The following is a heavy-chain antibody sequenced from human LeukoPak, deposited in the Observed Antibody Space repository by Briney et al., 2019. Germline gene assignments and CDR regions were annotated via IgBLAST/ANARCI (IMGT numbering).Heavy chain of an antibody. CDR3: ARKYCSSTSCPEPYYYYIDV. D-gene: IGHD2-2*01. V-gene: IGHV3-21*01. CDR1: GFTFSSYS. J-gene: IGHJ6*03. CDR2: ISSSSSYI. Sequence: PGGSLRLSCAASGFTFSSYSMNWVRQAPGKGLEWVSSISSSSSYIYYADSVKGRFTISRDNAKNSLYLQMNSLRAEDTAVYYCARKYCSSTSCPEPYYYYIDVWGKGTTVTVSS.